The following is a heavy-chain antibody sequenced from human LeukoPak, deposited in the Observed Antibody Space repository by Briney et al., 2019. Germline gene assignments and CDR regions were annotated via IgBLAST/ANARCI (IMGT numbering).Heavy chain of an antibody. CDR2: IYTSGST. CDR3: ARDPHYYDSSGYYPYFDY. CDR1: GGCISSGSYY. J-gene: IGHJ4*02. D-gene: IGHD3-22*01. Sequence: SQTLSLTCTVSGGCISSGSYYWSWIRQPAGKGLEWIGRIYTSGSTNYNPSLKSRVTISVDTSKNQFSLKLSSVTAADTAVYYCARDPHYYDSSGYYPYFDYWGQGTLVTVSS. V-gene: IGHV4-61*02.